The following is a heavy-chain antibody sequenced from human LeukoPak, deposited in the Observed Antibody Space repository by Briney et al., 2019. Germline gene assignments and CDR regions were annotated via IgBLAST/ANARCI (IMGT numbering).Heavy chain of an antibody. CDR2: ISGSGGST. J-gene: IGHJ6*03. Sequence: GGSLRLSCAASGFIFSSYAMSWVRQAPGKGLEWVSAISGSGGSTYYADSVKGRFTISRDNSKNTLYLQMNSLRAEDTAVYYCAREGRTTVVKPPYYYYYMDVWGKGTTVTVSS. CDR3: AREGRTTVVKPPYYYYYMDV. D-gene: IGHD4-23*01. V-gene: IGHV3-23*01. CDR1: GFIFSSYA.